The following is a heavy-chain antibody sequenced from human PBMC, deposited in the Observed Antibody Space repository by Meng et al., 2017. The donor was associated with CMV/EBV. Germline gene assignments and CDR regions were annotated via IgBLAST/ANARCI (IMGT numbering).Heavy chain of an antibody. V-gene: IGHV4-30-4*08. CDR2: IYYSGST. CDR1: GGSISSGDYY. Sequence: SETLSLTCTVSGGSISSGDYYWSWIRQPPGKGLEWIGYIYYSGSTYYNPSLKSRVTISVDTSKNQFSLKLSSVTAADTAVYYCASTGRLAPYYYYGMDVWGRGTTVTVSS. J-gene: IGHJ6*02. D-gene: IGHD3-9*01. CDR3: ASTGRLAPYYYYGMDV.